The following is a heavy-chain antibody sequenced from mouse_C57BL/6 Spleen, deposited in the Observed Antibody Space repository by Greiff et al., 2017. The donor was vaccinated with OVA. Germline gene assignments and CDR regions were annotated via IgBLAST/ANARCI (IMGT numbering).Heavy chain of an antibody. CDR1: GYTFTSYW. CDR3: ARGGTTYGSLYYFDY. Sequence: QVQLQQPGAELVRPGSSVKLSCKASGYTFTSYWMHWVKQRPIQGLEWIGNIDPSDSETHYNQKFKDKATLTVDKSSSTAYMQLSSLTSEDSAVYYCARGGTTYGSLYYFDYWAKAPLSQSPQ. D-gene: IGHD1-1*01. J-gene: IGHJ2*01. V-gene: IGHV1-52*01. CDR2: IDPSDSET.